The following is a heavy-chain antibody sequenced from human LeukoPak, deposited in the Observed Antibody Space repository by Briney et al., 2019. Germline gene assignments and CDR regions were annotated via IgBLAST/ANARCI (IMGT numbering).Heavy chain of an antibody. CDR3: ARESDYGAPVGFDY. D-gene: IGHD4-17*01. V-gene: IGHV1-18*01. CDR1: GYTFTSYG. J-gene: IGHJ4*02. CDR2: ISAYNGNT. Sequence: GASVKVSCKASGYTFTSYGISWVRQAPGQGLEWMGWISAYNGNTNYAQKLQGRVTMATDTSTSTAYMELRSLRSDDTAVYYCARESDYGAPVGFDYWGQGTLVTVSS.